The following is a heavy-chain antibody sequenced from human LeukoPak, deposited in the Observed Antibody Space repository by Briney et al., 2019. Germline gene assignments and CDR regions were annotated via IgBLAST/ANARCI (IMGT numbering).Heavy chain of an antibody. CDR2: FCRSGGST. J-gene: IGHJ4*02. CDR3: ALSPPLYYDYVWGSYRYFDY. V-gene: IGHV3-23*01. D-gene: IGHD3-16*02. CDR1: VFTLSSYA. Sequence: GGSLRLSCAASVFTLSSYAMSWVRQAPGKGLEWVSAFCRSGGSTYYADSVQGRFTISRANSKDTLYLQMNSLRAEDTAVYYCALSPPLYYDYVWGSYRYFDYWGQGTLVTVSS.